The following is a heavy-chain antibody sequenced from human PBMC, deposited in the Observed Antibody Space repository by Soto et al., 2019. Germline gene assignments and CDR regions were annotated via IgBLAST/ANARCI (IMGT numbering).Heavy chain of an antibody. CDR3: ERTPDH. V-gene: IGHV4-31*03. CDR2: IYYSENT. J-gene: IGHJ4*02. CDR1: CGSISSGGYY. Sequence: QVQLQESGPGLVKPSQTLSLTCTVSCGSISSGGYYWIWIRQHPGKGLEWIGYIYYSENTYYNPSLKTRVTMSVDTSKNRVSLTLSSVTAADTAVYYCERTPDHWGQGILVTVSS.